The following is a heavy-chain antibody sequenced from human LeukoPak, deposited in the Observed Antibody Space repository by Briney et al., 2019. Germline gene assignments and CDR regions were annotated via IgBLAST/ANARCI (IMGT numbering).Heavy chain of an antibody. V-gene: IGHV3-30*18. CDR1: GFTFNTYN. CDR3: AKASYYYYMDV. J-gene: IGHJ6*03. CDR2: ISYDGSNK. Sequence: GGSLRLSCAASGFTFNTYNMNWVRQAPGKGLEWVAVISYDGSNKYYADSVKGRFTISRDNSKNTLYLQMNSLRAEDTAVYYCAKASYYYYMDVWGKGTTVTVSS.